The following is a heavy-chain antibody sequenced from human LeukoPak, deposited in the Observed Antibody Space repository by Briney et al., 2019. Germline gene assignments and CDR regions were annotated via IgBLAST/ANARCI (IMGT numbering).Heavy chain of an antibody. J-gene: IGHJ5*02. CDR1: GGSFSGYY. D-gene: IGHD5-18*01. V-gene: IGHV4-34*01. Sequence: SETLSLTCAVYGGSFSGYYWSWIRQPPGNGLEWIGEINHSGSTNYNPSLKSRVTISVDTSKNQFSLKLSSVTAADTAVYYCARVKRGYSYGFHPGWFDPWGQGTLVTVSS. CDR2: INHSGST. CDR3: ARVKRGYSYGFHPGWFDP.